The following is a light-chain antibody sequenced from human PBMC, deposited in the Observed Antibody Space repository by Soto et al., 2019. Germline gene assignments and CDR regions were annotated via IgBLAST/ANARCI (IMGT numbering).Light chain of an antibody. Sequence: DIQMTQSPSTLSASVGDRVTITCRASQSISSWLAWYQQKPGKAPKLLIYDAPSLESGVPSRFSGSGSGTEFTLTISSLQSDDFATYYCQQYNSYWTFGQGTKVEIK. J-gene: IGKJ1*01. V-gene: IGKV1-5*01. CDR1: QSISSW. CDR2: DAP. CDR3: QQYNSYWT.